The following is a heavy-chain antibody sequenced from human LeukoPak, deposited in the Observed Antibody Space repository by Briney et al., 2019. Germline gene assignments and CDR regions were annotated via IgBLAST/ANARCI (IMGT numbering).Heavy chain of an antibody. CDR3: ARTTTWIQLWDYYFDY. CDR2: IIPIFGTA. V-gene: IGHV1-69*13. J-gene: IGHJ4*02. D-gene: IGHD5-18*01. Sequence: GASVKVSCKASGGTFSSYAISWVRQAPGQGLEWMGGIIPIFGTANYAQKFQGRVTITADESTSTAYMELSSLRSEDTAVYYCARTTTWIQLWDYYFDYWGQGTLVTVPS. CDR1: GGTFSSYA.